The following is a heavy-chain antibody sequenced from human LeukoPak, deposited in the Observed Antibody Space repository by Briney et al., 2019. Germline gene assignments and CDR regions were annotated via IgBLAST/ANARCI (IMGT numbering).Heavy chain of an antibody. CDR2: IFYSGST. CDR1: GFTFSSYS. D-gene: IGHD3-10*01. J-gene: IGHJ3*02. V-gene: IGHV4-59*04. Sequence: PGGSLRLSCAASGFTFSSYSMNWVRQAPGKGLEWIGTIFYSGSTYYNPSLKSRVTVSLVTSKNQFSLKLSSVTAADTAVYYCAFNLGSGSFGFDIWGQGTMVTVSS. CDR3: AFNLGSGSFGFDI.